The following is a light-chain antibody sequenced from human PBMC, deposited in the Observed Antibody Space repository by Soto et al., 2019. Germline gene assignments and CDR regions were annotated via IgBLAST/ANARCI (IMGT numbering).Light chain of an antibody. CDR2: EVT. J-gene: IGLJ1*01. Sequence: QSALTQPASVSGSPGQSITISCTGTSSDIGADDFVSWYQHHPDKTPKLIIFEVTYRPTGISHRFSASKSGNTASLTISGLEAEDEAFYYCSSYTASNILEVFGTGTKLTVL. CDR1: SSDIGADDF. CDR3: SSYTASNILEV. V-gene: IGLV2-14*01.